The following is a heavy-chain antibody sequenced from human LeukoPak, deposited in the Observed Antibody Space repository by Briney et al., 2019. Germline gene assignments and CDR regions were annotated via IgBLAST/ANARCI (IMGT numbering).Heavy chain of an antibody. V-gene: IGHV3-21*01. Sequence: GGSLRLSCAASGFTFSSYSMNWVRQAPGKGLEWVSSISSSSSYIYYADSVKGRFTISRDNAKNSLYLQMNSLRAEDTAVYYCARGGWAVAGYFDYWGREPWSPSPQ. CDR1: GFTFSSYS. J-gene: IGHJ4*02. D-gene: IGHD6-19*01. CDR3: ARGGWAVAGYFDY. CDR2: ISSSSSYI.